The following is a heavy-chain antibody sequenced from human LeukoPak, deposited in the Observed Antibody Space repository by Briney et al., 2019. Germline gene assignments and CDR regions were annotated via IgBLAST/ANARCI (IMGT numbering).Heavy chain of an antibody. CDR3: ARGSSSWYRGHYFDY. J-gene: IGHJ4*02. V-gene: IGHV4-34*01. CDR1: GGSFSGYY. Sequence: PSETLSLTCAVYGGSFSGYYWSWIRQPPGKGLEWIGEINHSGSTNYNPSLRSRVTISVDTSKNQFSLKLSSVTAADTAVYYCARGSSSWYRGHYFDYWGQGTLVTVSS. CDR2: INHSGST. D-gene: IGHD6-13*01.